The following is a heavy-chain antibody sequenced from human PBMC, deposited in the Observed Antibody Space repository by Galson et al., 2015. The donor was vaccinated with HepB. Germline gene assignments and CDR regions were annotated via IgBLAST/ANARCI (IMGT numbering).Heavy chain of an antibody. J-gene: IGHJ6*02. V-gene: IGHV4-4*07. Sequence: ETLSLTCTVSGGSINAYYWNWIRQPAGKGLEWIGRIYNSGRTNYNPSLKSRVSMSVDSSKKQFSLKLDSVTAADTAVYYCARGRGYGNGPTHFYYYGLDVWGQGTTVTVSS. CDR2: IYNSGRT. D-gene: IGHD5-18*01. CDR1: GGSINAYY. CDR3: ARGRGYGNGPTHFYYYGLDV.